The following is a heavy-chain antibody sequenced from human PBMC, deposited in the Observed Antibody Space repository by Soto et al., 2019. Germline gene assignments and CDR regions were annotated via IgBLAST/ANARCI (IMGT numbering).Heavy chain of an antibody. V-gene: IGHV3-30*18. CDR1: GFTFSSYG. J-gene: IGHJ6*02. Sequence: QVQLVESGGGVVQPGRSLRLSCAASGFTFSSYGMHWVRQAPGKGLEWVAVISYDGSNKYYADSVKGRLTISRDNSKNTLYLQMNSLRAEHTAVYYCAKDITVAGSRWGYYYYYGLDVWGQGTTVTVSS. CDR2: ISYDGSNK. D-gene: IGHD6-19*01. CDR3: AKDITVAGSRWGYYYYYGLDV.